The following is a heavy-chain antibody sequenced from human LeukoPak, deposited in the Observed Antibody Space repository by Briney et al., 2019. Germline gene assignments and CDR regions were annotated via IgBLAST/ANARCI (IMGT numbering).Heavy chain of an antibody. CDR3: AREKYGDYVSDY. D-gene: IGHD4-17*01. CDR2: ISSSTNTI. CDR1: GFTFGTYA. Sequence: GGSLRLSCAASGFTFGTYAMKWVRQAPGKGLEWISYISSSTNTIYYADSLKGRFTISRDNAKNSLYLQMNSLRAEDTAVYYCAREKYGDYVSDYWGQGTLVTVSS. J-gene: IGHJ4*02. V-gene: IGHV3-48*01.